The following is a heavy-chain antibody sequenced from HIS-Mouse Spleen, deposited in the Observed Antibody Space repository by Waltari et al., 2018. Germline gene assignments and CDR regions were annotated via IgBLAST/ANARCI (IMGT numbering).Heavy chain of an antibody. Sequence: QVQLVQSGAEVKKPGASVKVSCKASGYTFTSYYMPWVRQAPGQGLEWMGKINPSGGSTSYAQKVQGRVTMTSDPSTSTVYMGLSSLRSEDTAVYYCARVSILWFGEFYFDYWGQGTLVTVSS. CDR1: GYTFTSYY. CDR3: ARVSILWFGEFYFDY. CDR2: INPSGGST. V-gene: IGHV1-46*03. D-gene: IGHD3-10*01. J-gene: IGHJ4*02.